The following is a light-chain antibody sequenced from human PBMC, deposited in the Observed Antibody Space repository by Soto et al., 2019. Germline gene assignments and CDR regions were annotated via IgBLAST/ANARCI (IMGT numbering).Light chain of an antibody. J-gene: IGLJ1*01. CDR2: DVS. Sequence: HSALTQPASGSGSPVQSITSSCTGTRSDVGGYNYVSWYQQHPGKAPKLMIYDVSNRPSGVSNRFSGSKSGNTASLTISGLQAEDEADYYCSSYTSSSSYDFGTGTKVTVL. V-gene: IGLV2-14*01. CDR1: RSDVGGYNY. CDR3: SSYTSSSSYD.